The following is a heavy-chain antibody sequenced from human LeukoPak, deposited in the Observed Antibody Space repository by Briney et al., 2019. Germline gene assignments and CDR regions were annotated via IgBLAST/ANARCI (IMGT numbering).Heavy chain of an antibody. Sequence: SETLSLTCTVSGGSISSYYWSWIRQPPGMRLEWIGYIYYSGSTNYNPSLKSRVTISVDTSKNQFSLKLSSVTAADTAVYYCARKLELQGHDAFDIWGQGTMVTVSS. CDR3: ARKLELQGHDAFDI. CDR2: IYYSGST. CDR1: GGSISSYY. D-gene: IGHD1-7*01. J-gene: IGHJ3*02. V-gene: IGHV4-59*01.